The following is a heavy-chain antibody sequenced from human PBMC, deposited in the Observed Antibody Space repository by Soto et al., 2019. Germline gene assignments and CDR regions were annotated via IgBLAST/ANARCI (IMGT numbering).Heavy chain of an antibody. Sequence: GESLKISCAASGFTFSSYWMSWVRQAPGKGLEWVANIKQDGSEKYYVDSVKGRFTISRDNAKNSLYLQMNSLRAEDTAVYYCARSKKQHPDFDYWGQGTLVTVSS. CDR3: ARSKKQHPDFDY. V-gene: IGHV3-7*05. CDR2: IKQDGSEK. CDR1: GFTFSSYW. J-gene: IGHJ4*02.